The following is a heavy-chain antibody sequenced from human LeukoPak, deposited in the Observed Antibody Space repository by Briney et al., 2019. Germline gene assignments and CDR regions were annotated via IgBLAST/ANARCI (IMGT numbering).Heavy chain of an antibody. V-gene: IGHV4-39*07. D-gene: IGHD2-2*02. CDR2: INHRGST. J-gene: IGHJ4*02. CDR1: GDSISSSDHY. Sequence: PSETLSLTCTLSGDSISSSDHYWVWIRQSPGKGLEWIGEINHRGSTNYNPSLKSRVTISVDTSKNQFSLKLSSVTAADTAVYYCARRWVFDCSSTSCYNGGYDYWGQGTLVTVSS. CDR3: ARRWVFDCSSTSCYNGGYDY.